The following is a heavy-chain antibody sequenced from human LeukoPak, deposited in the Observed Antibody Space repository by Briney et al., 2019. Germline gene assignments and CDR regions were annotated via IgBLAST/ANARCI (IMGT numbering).Heavy chain of an antibody. V-gene: IGHV3-66*02. D-gene: IGHD2-21*02. CDR3: ARDFYCGGDCYYFDY. CDR2: IYSGGST. J-gene: IGHJ4*02. CDR1: GFTVSSNY. Sequence: GGSLRLSCAASGFTVSSNYVSWVRQAPGKGLEWVSVIYSGGSTYYADSVKGRFTISRDNSKNTLYLQMNSLRAEDTAVYYCARDFYCGGDCYYFDYWGQGTLVTVSS.